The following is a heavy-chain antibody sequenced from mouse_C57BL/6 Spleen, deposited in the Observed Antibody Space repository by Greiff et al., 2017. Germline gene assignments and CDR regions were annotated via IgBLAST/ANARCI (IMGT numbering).Heavy chain of an antibody. Sequence: EADGGLVQPKGSLKLSCAASGFSFNTYAMNWVRQAPGKGLEWVARIRSKSNNYATYYADSVKDRFTISRDDSESMLYLQMNNLKTEDTAMYYCVITTVVDYYAMDYWGQGTSVTVSS. V-gene: IGHV10-1*01. CDR2: IRSKSNNYAT. D-gene: IGHD1-1*01. CDR1: GFSFNTYA. CDR3: VITTVVDYYAMDY. J-gene: IGHJ4*01.